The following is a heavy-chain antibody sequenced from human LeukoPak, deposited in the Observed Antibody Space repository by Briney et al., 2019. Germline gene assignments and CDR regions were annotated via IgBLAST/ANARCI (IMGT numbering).Heavy chain of an antibody. J-gene: IGHJ4*02. CDR1: GFTFSNYA. D-gene: IGHD3-9*01. V-gene: IGHV3-30*04. Sequence: GRSLRLSCTASGFTFSNYAMHWVRQAPGKGLEWLSGISYDGGKTYYADSVKGRFTISRDNSKNTLALQVDSLRTEDPAVYYCARDGHTTGYPNFYFDYWGQGTLVTLSS. CDR2: ISYDGGKT. CDR3: ARDGHTTGYPNFYFDY.